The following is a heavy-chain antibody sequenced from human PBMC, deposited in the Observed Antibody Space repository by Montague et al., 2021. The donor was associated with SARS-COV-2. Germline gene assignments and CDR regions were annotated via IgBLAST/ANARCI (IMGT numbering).Heavy chain of an antibody. V-gene: IGHV3-20*01. CDR3: ARVRYSSGYRYYYGMDV. Sequence: SLRLSCAASGFIFDDYGMSWVRQAPGKGLEWVSGINWNGGSTGYADSVKGRFTISRDNAKNSLYLQMNSLRAEDTALYHCARVRYSSGYRYYYGMDVWGQGTTVTVSS. CDR1: GFIFDDYG. D-gene: IGHD3-22*01. CDR2: INWNGGST. J-gene: IGHJ6*02.